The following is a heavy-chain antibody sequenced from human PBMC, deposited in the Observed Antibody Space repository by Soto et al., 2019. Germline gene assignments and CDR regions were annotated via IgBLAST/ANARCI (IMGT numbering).Heavy chain of an antibody. CDR3: AKDRVRYSYGREHFDY. CDR1: GFTFSSYG. CDR2: ISYDGSNK. D-gene: IGHD5-18*01. V-gene: IGHV3-30*18. J-gene: IGHJ4*02. Sequence: QVQLVESGGGVVQPGRSLRLSCAASGFTFSSYGMHWVRQAQGKGLEWVAVISYDGSNKYYADSVKGRFTISRDNSKNTLYLQMNSLRAEDTAVYYCAKDRVRYSYGREHFDYWGQGTLVTVSS.